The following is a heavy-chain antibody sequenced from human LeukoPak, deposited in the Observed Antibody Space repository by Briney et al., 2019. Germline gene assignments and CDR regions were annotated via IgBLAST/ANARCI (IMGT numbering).Heavy chain of an antibody. J-gene: IGHJ5*02. V-gene: IGHV4-4*07. CDR3: ARAVRPWFGELSHWFDP. D-gene: IGHD3-10*01. CDR2: IYTSGST. Sequence: PSETLSLTCTVPGGSISSYYWSWIRQPAGKGLEWIGRIYTSGSTNYNPSLKSRVTMSVDTSKNQFSLKLSSVTAADTAVYYCARAVRPWFGELSHWFDPWGQGTLVTVSS. CDR1: GGSISSYY.